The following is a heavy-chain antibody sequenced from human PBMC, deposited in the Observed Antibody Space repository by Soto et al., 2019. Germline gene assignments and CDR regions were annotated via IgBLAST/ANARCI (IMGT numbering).Heavy chain of an antibody. J-gene: IGHJ4*02. Sequence: EVQLVESGGGLVQPGGSLRLSCAASGFTFSSYEMNWVRQXXGXXXXXXXYISSSGSTIYYADSVKGRFTISRDNAKNSLYLQMXXXXAXXXAXXXXXXXXXXXXXXXXXXXDXWGQGTLVTVSS. CDR3: XXXXXXXXXXXXXXXDX. CDR1: GFTFSSYE. CDR2: ISSSGSTI. V-gene: IGHV3-48*03.